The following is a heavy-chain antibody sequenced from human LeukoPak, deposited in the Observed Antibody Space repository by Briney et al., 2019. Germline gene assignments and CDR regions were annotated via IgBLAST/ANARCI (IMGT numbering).Heavy chain of an antibody. CDR1: GRSISSSSYY. D-gene: IGHD6-19*01. J-gene: IGHJ6*03. CDR2: IYYSGST. V-gene: IGHV4-39*01. CDR3: ESVYSRGWYPYYYYCSDF. Sequence: SETLSLTCTVSGRSISSSSYYWGWIRQPPGKGLEWIGSIYYSGSTYYNPSLKSRVTISVDTAKNQFSLKLSSVTAADTAVYYCESVYSRGWYPYYYYCSDFWGKGTTVTVSS.